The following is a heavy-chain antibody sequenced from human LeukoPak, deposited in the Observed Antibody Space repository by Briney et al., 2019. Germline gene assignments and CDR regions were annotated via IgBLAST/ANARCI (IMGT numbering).Heavy chain of an antibody. CDR2: ISSSSSYI. CDR1: GFTFSSYS. V-gene: IGHV3-21*01. CDR3: ASEIVGATTGTDY. Sequence: GGSLRLSCAASGFTFSSYSMNWVRQAPGKGLEWVSSISSSSSYIYYADSVKGRFTISRDNAKNSLYLQMNSLRAEDTAVYYCASEIVGATTGTDYWGQGTLVTVSS. D-gene: IGHD1-26*01. J-gene: IGHJ4*02.